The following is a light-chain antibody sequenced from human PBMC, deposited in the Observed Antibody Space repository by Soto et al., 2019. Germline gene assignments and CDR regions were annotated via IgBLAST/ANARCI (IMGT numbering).Light chain of an antibody. CDR1: ENINTY. J-gene: IGKJ3*01. V-gene: IGKV1-39*01. Sequence: DIQMTQSPSSLSASVGDRVTITCRASENINTYLNWYQQKPGKAPKLLIYTASSLQSGVPSRFTGSGSGTDFTLTISSLQPEDFATYYCQQSYNTPRAFGPGTKVDIK. CDR2: TAS. CDR3: QQSYNTPRA.